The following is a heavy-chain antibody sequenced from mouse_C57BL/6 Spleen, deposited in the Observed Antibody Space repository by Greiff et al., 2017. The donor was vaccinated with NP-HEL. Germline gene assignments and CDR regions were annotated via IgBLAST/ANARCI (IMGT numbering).Heavy chain of an antibody. CDR3: ASYASSFFDY. CDR2: IRNKANGYTT. CDR1: GFTFTDYY. V-gene: IGHV7-3*01. Sequence: DVKLVESGGGLVQPGGSLSLSCAASGFTFTDYYMSWVRQPPGKALEWLGFIRNKANGYTTEYSASVKCRFTISSDNSQSLLYLQMHVLRAEDSATYYGASYASSFFDYWGQGTTLTVSS. J-gene: IGHJ2*01. D-gene: IGHD3-2*02.